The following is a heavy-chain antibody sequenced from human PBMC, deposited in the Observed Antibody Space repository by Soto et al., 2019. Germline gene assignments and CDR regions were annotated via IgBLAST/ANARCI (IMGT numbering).Heavy chain of an antibody. D-gene: IGHD5-12*01. Sequence: PSETLSLTCTVSGGSISSYYWSWIRQPPGKGLEWIGYIYYSGSTNYDPSLKSRVTISVDTSKNQFSLKLSSVTAADTAVYYCAIGIPRGYSGYDYSYWGQGTLVTVSS. CDR1: GGSISSYY. J-gene: IGHJ4*02. CDR2: IYYSGST. CDR3: AIGIPRGYSGYDYSY. V-gene: IGHV4-59*01.